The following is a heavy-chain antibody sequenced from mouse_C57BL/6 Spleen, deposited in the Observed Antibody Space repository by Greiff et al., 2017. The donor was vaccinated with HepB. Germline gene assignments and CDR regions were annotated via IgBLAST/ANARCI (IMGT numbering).Heavy chain of an antibody. J-gene: IGHJ3*01. CDR2: IYPGDGDT. D-gene: IGHD6-2*01. CDR3: ARPDGTVSAWFAY. Sequence: QVQLQQSGPELVKPGASVKISCKASGYAFSSSWMNWVKQRPGKGLEWIGRIYPGDGDTNYNGKFKGKATLTADKSSSTAYMQLSSLTSEDSAVYFCARPDGTVSAWFAYWGQGTLVTVSA. V-gene: IGHV1-82*01. CDR1: GYAFSSSW.